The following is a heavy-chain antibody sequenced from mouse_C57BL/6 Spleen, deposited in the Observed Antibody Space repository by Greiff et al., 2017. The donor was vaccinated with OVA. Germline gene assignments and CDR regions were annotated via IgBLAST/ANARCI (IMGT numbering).Heavy chain of an antibody. Sequence: LVESGPELVKPGASVKISCKASGYSFTDYNMNWVKQSNGKSLEWIGVINPNYGTTSYNQKFKGKATLTVDQTSSTAYMQLNSLTSEDSAVYYCAILGITTVVATPYFDYWGQGTTLTVSS. J-gene: IGHJ2*01. CDR2: INPNYGTT. V-gene: IGHV1-39*01. CDR1: GYSFTDYN. CDR3: AILGITTVVATPYFDY. D-gene: IGHD1-1*01.